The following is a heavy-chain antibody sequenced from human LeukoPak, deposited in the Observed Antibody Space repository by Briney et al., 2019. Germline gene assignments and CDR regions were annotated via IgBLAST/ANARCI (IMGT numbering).Heavy chain of an antibody. CDR1: GGSISSYY. J-gene: IGHJ4*02. V-gene: IGHV4-59*08. Sequence: PSETLSLTCTVSGGSISSYYWSWIRQPPGKGLEWIGYIYYSGSTNYNPSLKSRVTISVDTSKNQFSLKPSSVTAADTAVYYCASLRTVAGTYFDYWGQGTLVTVSS. CDR3: ASLRTVAGTYFDY. D-gene: IGHD6-19*01. CDR2: IYYSGST.